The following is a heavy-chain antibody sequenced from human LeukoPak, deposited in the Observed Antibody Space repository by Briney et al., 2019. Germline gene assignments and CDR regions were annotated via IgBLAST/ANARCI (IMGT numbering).Heavy chain of an antibody. CDR1: GGSISSSRYY. V-gene: IGHV4-39*02. CDR2: IYYSGST. J-gene: IGHJ4*02. D-gene: IGHD3-9*01. CDR3: ATERLTGDYPSFDY. Sequence: SETLSLTCTVSGGSISSSRYYWGWIRHPPGKGLEWIGNIYYSGSTYYNPSLKSRVTISADTSKDQFSLKLSSVTAADTAVYYCATERLTGDYPSFDYWGQGTLVTVSS.